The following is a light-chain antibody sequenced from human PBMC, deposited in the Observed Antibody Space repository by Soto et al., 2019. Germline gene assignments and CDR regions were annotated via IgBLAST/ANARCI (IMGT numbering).Light chain of an antibody. CDR2: DAS. Sequence: IVLTQSHATLSLSPGERATLSCRASQSVSSYLAWHQQKPGQAPRLLIYDASNRATGIPARFSGSGSGTDFTLTISSLEPEDFAVYYGQQRSSWPITFGQGTRREIK. CDR1: QSVSSY. CDR3: QQRSSWPIT. V-gene: IGKV3-11*01. J-gene: IGKJ5*01.